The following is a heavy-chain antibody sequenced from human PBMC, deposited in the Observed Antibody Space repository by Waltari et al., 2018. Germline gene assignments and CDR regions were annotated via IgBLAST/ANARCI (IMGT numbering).Heavy chain of an antibody. CDR1: GDSISGSGFY. D-gene: IGHD3-16*01. Sequence: QPQLQESGPGLVKPSETLSLTCNVSGDSISGSGFYWVWIRQSPGKGLEWIGSIYYDGSTYYSPSLRSRVTISADTSKNQFSLKLTSVTAADTAVYYCAAENPTRSYDLDAWGQGILVTASS. V-gene: IGHV4-39*01. CDR2: IYYDGST. J-gene: IGHJ5*02. CDR3: AAENPTRSYDLDA.